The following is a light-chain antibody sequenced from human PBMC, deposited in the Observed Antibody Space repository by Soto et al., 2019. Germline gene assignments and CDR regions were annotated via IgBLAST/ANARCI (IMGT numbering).Light chain of an antibody. CDR3: QQYNSY. CDR2: KAS. J-gene: IGKJ2*01. V-gene: IGKV1-5*03. Sequence: DIQMTQSPSTLSASVGDRVTITCRASQSISSWLAWYQQKPGKAPKLLIYKASSLESGVPSRFSGSGSGTEFTLTISSLQPDDFATYDCQQYNSYFGQGTKLEIK. CDR1: QSISSW.